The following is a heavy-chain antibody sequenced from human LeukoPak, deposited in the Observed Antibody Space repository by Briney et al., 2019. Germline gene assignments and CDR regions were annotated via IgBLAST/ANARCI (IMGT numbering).Heavy chain of an antibody. CDR2: TYYRTKWYN. CDR3: ARDHDLGGSFDAFDI. J-gene: IGHJ3*02. Sequence: SQTLSLTCAISGDSVSSNSAAWNWISQSPSRGLVWLGRTYYRTKWYNDYAVTVNSRITINPDTSKNQFSLQLNSVTPEDTAAYYCARDHDLGGSFDAFDIWGQGTMVTVSS. CDR1: GDSVSSNSAA. D-gene: IGHD1-26*01. V-gene: IGHV6-1*01.